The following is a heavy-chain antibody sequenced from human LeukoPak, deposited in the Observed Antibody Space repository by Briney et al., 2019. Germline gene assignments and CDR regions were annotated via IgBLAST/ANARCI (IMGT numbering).Heavy chain of an antibody. CDR2: SRNKVNGYTT. D-gene: IGHD6-19*01. Sequence: HPGGSLRLSCAASGITLSDHYMDWVRQVPGKGLEWGGRSRNKVNGYTTEYPASVKGRFTISRDDSNNSLYLQMNSLKNEDTAVYFCARSRYGSVRYFDNWGQGTLVTVSS. V-gene: IGHV3-72*01. J-gene: IGHJ4*02. CDR3: ARSRYGSVRYFDN. CDR1: GITLSDHY.